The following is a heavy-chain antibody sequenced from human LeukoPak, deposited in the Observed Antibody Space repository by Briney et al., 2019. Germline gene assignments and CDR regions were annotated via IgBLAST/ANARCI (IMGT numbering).Heavy chain of an antibody. CDR1: GYTFTSYS. V-gene: IGHV1-3*01. CDR3: LREGGVPPWT. Sequence: ASVKVSCKASGYTFTSYSMHWVRQAPGQRLEWMGWINAVNGNTEYSQRFQGRVTITRDTSASTAYMEPSSLRSEDTAMYFCLREGGVPPWTWGQGTLVTVSS. CDR2: INAVNGNT. J-gene: IGHJ5*02. D-gene: IGHD1-1*01.